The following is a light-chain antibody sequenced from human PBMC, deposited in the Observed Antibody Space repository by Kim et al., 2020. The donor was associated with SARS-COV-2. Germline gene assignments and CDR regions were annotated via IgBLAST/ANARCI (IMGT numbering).Light chain of an antibody. CDR2: GAS. J-gene: IGKJ4*01. Sequence: APGERATLSCGASQSVSNSYITWYQQKPGQAPRLLIYGASTRASGTPDRFSGSGSGTDFTLTISRLEPEDFAVYYCQQHGSSEVTFGGGTKVDIK. CDR3: QQHGSSEVT. V-gene: IGKV3-20*01. CDR1: QSVSNSY.